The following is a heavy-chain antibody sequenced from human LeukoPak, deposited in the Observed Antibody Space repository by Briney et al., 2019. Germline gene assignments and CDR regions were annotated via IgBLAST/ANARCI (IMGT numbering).Heavy chain of an antibody. D-gene: IGHD2-21*02. J-gene: IGHJ4*02. CDR1: IASFNNATDY. V-gene: IGHV4-61*02. Sequence: PSETLSLTCSVSIASFNNATDYWNWLRQPAGKGLEWIERIHISGITNYNPSLQSRIIMSIETSKKQFSVQVTSVTAADTAVYYCARESDSGDHRGHGNFDSWGQGTQVTVSS. CDR3: ARESDSGDHRGHGNFDS. CDR2: IHISGIT.